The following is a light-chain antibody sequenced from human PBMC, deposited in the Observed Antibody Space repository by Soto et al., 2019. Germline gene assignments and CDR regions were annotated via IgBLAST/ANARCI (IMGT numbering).Light chain of an antibody. CDR3: CSYAGNYAFV. Sequence: QSALTQPRSVSGSPGQSVTVSSTGTSNDVGAYIYVSWYQQHPGKTPRLMIYDVNKRPSGVPDRFAGSKSGNTASLTISALKAEDEADYFCCSYAGNYAFVFGGGTKLTVL. CDR2: DVN. CDR1: SNDVGAYIY. V-gene: IGLV2-11*01. J-gene: IGLJ2*01.